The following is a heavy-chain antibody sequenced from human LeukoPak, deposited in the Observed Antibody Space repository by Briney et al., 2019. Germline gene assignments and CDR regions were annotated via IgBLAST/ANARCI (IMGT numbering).Heavy chain of an antibody. CDR2: ISYDGSNK. CDR3: AKGMQSSSWYEALYYYYYYYMDV. D-gene: IGHD6-13*01. J-gene: IGHJ6*03. Sequence: PGGSLRLSCAVSGFTFSDYGMHWVRQAPGKGLEWVAVISYDGSNKYYADSVKGRFTISRDNSKNTLYLQMNSLRAEDTAVYYCAKGMQSSSWYEALYYYYYYYMDVWGKGTTVTVSS. V-gene: IGHV3-30*18. CDR1: GFTFSDYG.